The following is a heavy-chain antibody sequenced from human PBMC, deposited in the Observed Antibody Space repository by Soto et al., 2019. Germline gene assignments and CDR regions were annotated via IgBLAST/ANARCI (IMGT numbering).Heavy chain of an antibody. CDR2: ISGDGGDT. J-gene: IGHJ5*02. CDR3: TKVRANWFDP. Sequence: EVQLLESGGGLVQPGESLRLSCAASGFTFSNYAMSWVRQAPGRGLEWVSTISGDGGDTFYADSVKGRFTISRDNSRSTLYLQMTSLRAGDAALYYCTKVRANWFDPWGQGTLVTVPS. V-gene: IGHV3-23*01. CDR1: GFTFSNYA.